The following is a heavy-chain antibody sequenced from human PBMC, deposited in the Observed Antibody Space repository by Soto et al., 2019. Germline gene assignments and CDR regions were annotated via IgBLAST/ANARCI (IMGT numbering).Heavy chain of an antibody. D-gene: IGHD2-8*01. CDR3: AKNGQPPYYYYGLDV. CDR2: ISGYNGDT. J-gene: IGHJ6*02. Sequence: QGHLVQSGAEVKKPGASVKVSCKASGYTFTRYGISWVRQAPGQELEWMGWISGYNGDTNYAQNLQGRVTMTIDTSTTTAYMELRSLTSDDTAVYYCAKNGQPPYYYYGLDVWGQGTTVTVSS. V-gene: IGHV1-18*01. CDR1: GYTFTRYG.